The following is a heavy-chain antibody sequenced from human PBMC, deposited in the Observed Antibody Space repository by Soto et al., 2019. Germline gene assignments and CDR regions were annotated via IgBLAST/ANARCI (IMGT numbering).Heavy chain of an antibody. J-gene: IGHJ3*02. Sequence: EALKSSCKGFGYNFTTYLIGWVRQIPGKSLEWMGVIYPGDSDTRYSPSFQGQVTISADKYISTAYLQWRSLKASDTAIYYGARPYTMVDAFDSSGQGTLVTVSS. CDR3: ARPYTMVDAFDS. V-gene: IGHV5-51*01. CDR2: IYPGDSDT. CDR1: GYNFTTYL. D-gene: IGHD3-10*01.